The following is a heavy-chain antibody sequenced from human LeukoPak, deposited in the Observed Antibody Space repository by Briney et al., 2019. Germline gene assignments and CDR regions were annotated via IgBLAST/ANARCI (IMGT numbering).Heavy chain of an antibody. J-gene: IGHJ4*02. CDR1: EFTFSSYE. D-gene: IGHD2-8*01. CDR3: ARMGPKWPTLN. Sequence: GGSLRLSCAASEFTFSSYEMNWVRQAPGKGLEWVSYISSTGTNIYYADSVKGRFTISRDNARNSVYLQMNSLRAEDTAVYYCARMGPKWPTLNWGQGTLVTVSS. V-gene: IGHV3-48*03. CDR2: ISSTGTNI.